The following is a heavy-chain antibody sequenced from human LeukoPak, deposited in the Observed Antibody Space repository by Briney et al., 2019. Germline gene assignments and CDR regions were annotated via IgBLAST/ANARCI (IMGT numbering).Heavy chain of an antibody. CDR2: IYYSGST. D-gene: IGHD5-18*01. CDR1: GGSISSYY. CDR3: ARVGYSYGYSFDY. J-gene: IGHJ4*02. V-gene: IGHV4-59*01. Sequence: PSETLSLTCTVSGGSISSYYGSWIRQPPGKGLEWIGYIYYSGSTNYNPSLKSRVTISVDTSKNQFSLKLSSVTAADTAVYYCARVGYSYGYSFDYWGQGTLVTVSS.